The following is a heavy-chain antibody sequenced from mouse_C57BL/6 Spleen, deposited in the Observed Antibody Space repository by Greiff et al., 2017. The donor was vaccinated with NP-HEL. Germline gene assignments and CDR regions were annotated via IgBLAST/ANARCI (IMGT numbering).Heavy chain of an antibody. CDR3: ARWGDSSGPYAMDY. CDR1: GYSFTSYY. V-gene: IGHV1-66*01. J-gene: IGHJ4*01. D-gene: IGHD3-2*02. CDR2: IYPGSGNT. Sequence: QVQLKQSGPELVKPGASVKISCKASGYSFTSYYIHWVKQRPGQGLEWIGWIYPGSGNTKYNEKFKGKATLTADTSSSTAYMQLSSLTSEDSAVYYCARWGDSSGPYAMDYWGQGTSVTVSS.